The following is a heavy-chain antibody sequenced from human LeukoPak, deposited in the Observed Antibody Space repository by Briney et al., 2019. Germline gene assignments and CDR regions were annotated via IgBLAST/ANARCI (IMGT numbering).Heavy chain of an antibody. V-gene: IGHV4-59*01. CDR2: IYYSGST. J-gene: IGHJ4*02. D-gene: IGHD3-22*01. Sequence: SETLSLTCTVSGGSISSYYWSWIRQPPGKGLEWLGYIYYSGSTNYNPSLKSRVTISVDTSKNQFSLKLSSVTAADTAVYYCARGHDSSGYSFFPFDYWGQGTLVTVSS. CDR3: ARGHDSSGYSFFPFDY. CDR1: GGSISSYY.